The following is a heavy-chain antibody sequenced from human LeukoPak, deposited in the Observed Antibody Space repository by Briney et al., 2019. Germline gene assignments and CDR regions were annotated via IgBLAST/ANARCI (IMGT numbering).Heavy chain of an antibody. J-gene: IGHJ4*02. CDR2: IYHSGST. CDR3: AGGSIAAAYPYYFDY. CDR1: GYSISSGYY. V-gene: IGHV4-38-2*01. D-gene: IGHD6-13*01. Sequence: SETLSLTCAVSGYSISSGYYWGWIRQPPGKGLEWIGSIYHSGSTYYNPSLKSRVTISVDTSKNQFSLKLSSVTAADTAVYYCAGGSIAAAYPYYFDYWGQGTLVTVSS.